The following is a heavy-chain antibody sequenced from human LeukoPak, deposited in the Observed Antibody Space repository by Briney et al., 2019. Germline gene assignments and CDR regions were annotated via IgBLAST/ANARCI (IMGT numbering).Heavy chain of an antibody. CDR1: GGSFSGYY. J-gene: IGHJ2*01. V-gene: IGHV4-34*01. CDR2: INHSGST. D-gene: IGHD6-6*01. Sequence: TSETLSLTCAVYGGSFSGYYWSWIRQSPGKGLEWIGEINHSGSTNYNPSLKSRVTISVDTSKNQFSLKLNSVTAADTAVYYCARRRQYDSSLFWNFDLWGRGTLVTVSS. CDR3: ARRRQYDSSLFWNFDL.